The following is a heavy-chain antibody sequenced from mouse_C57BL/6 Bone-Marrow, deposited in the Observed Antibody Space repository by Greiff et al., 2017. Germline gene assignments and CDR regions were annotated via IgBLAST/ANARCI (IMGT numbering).Heavy chain of an antibody. CDR3: ARHDGYFWYFDV. V-gene: IGHV5-6*01. J-gene: IGHJ1*03. CDR2: ISSGGSYT. CDR1: GFTFSSYG. D-gene: IGHD2-3*01. Sequence: EVQLQESGGDLVKPGGSLKLSCAASGFTFSSYGMSWVRQTPDKRLEWVATISSGGSYTYYPDSVKGRFTISRDNAKNTLYLQMSSLKSEDTAMYYCARHDGYFWYFDVWGKGTTVTVSS.